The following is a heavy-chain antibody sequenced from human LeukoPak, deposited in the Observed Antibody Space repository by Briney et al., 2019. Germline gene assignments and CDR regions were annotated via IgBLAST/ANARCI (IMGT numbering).Heavy chain of an antibody. Sequence: ASVKVSCKASGYTFINYYMHWVRQAPGQGLEWLGWLSAYNGNRNYAQKLQGRVTMTTDTSTSTAYMELRSLRSDDTALYYCARDTGSGYRTDAFDLWGQGTLVTVSS. J-gene: IGHJ3*01. D-gene: IGHD3-22*01. V-gene: IGHV1-18*04. CDR2: LSAYNGNR. CDR1: GYTFINYY. CDR3: ARDTGSGYRTDAFDL.